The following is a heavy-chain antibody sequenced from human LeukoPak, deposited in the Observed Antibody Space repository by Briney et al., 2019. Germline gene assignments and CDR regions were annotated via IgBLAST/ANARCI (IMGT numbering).Heavy chain of an antibody. CDR2: INSGSST. V-gene: IGHV3-53*01. J-gene: IGHJ4*02. D-gene: IGHD1-26*01. Sequence: GGSLRLSCAASGFTVSNNYMSWVRQAPGKGLERVSVINSGSSTYYADSVKGRFTISRDSSKNTLFLQMNSLRAEDTAVYYCARGPPGGSSDHYWGQGTLVTVSS. CDR3: ARGPPGGSSDHY. CDR1: GFTVSNNY.